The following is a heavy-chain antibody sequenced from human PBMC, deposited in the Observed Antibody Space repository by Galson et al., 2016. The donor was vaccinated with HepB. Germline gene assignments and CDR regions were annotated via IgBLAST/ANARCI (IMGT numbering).Heavy chain of an antibody. V-gene: IGHV1-69*06. CDR3: ARGDTAIVASFLDY. J-gene: IGHJ4*02. Sequence: SVKVSCKASGGTFSSYAISWVRQAPGQGLEWMGAITPIFGTADSAQKFQGRVTITADKSTSTSCMELSSLRSEDTAVYYCARGDTAIVASFLDYWGQGTLVTVSS. CDR1: GGTFSSYA. D-gene: IGHD5-18*01. CDR2: ITPIFGTA.